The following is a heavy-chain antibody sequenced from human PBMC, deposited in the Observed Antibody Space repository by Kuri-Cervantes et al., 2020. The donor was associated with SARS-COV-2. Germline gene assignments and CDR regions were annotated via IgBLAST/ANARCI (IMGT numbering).Heavy chain of an antibody. D-gene: IGHD5-12*01. V-gene: IGHV3-74*01. J-gene: IGHJ4*02. Sequence: GESLKISCAASGFTFSGHWIHWVRQAPGKGLVWVSRINPDGSYTNNADSVKGRFTLSRDNAKNMLFLQMNSLRAEDTAVYYCARVYSGYNNFDYWGQGTLVTVSS. CDR2: INPDGSYT. CDR3: ARVYSGYNNFDY. CDR1: GFTFSGHW.